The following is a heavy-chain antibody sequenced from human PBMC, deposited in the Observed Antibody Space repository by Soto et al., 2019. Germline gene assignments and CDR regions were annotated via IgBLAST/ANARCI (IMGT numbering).Heavy chain of an antibody. CDR1: GFAFNNYG. V-gene: IGHV3-21*01. Sequence: RLSCTVSGFAFNNYGINWVRQAPGKGLEWVSSISKSDYTYYSDSVKGRFTISRDNAKNSVSLQMNTLRVEDTGVYYCAREDSIIIPAVSDFWGQGTLVTVSS. D-gene: IGHD2-2*01. CDR3: AREDSIIIPAVSDF. CDR2: ISKSDYT. J-gene: IGHJ4*02.